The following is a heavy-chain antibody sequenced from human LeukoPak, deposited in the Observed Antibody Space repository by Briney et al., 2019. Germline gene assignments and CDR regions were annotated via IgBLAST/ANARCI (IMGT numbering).Heavy chain of an antibody. D-gene: IGHD3-10*02. Sequence: PGGSLRLSCAASGFTFDDYAMHWVRQAPGKGLEWVSGITWNSDNTAYADSVKGRFTISRDNAKKSLYLQMNSLRAEDMALYYCAKDRGSMFLYFDYWGQGTLVTVSS. V-gene: IGHV3-9*03. J-gene: IGHJ4*02. CDR3: AKDRGSMFLYFDY. CDR1: GFTFDDYA. CDR2: ITWNSDNT.